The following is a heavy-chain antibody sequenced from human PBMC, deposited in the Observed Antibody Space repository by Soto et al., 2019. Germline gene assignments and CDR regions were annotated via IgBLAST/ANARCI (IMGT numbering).Heavy chain of an antibody. V-gene: IGHV3-30*18. D-gene: IGHD5-18*01. CDR1: GFTFSTYG. CDR2: ISYDGSNK. CDR3: AKGFSYSLIDY. J-gene: IGHJ4*02. Sequence: QVQLVESGGGVVQPGRSLRLSCAASGFTFSTYGMHWVRQAPGKGLEWVAVISYDGSNKYYADSVKGRFTISRDNSKNPLYLQMSSMRAEYKAVYYCAKGFSYSLIDYWGQGSLVTVSS.